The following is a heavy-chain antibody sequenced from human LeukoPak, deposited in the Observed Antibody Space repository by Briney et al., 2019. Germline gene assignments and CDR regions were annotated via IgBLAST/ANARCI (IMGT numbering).Heavy chain of an antibody. CDR3: AKGLYSSSYPYYFDY. J-gene: IGHJ4*02. D-gene: IGHD3-22*01. CDR1: GFTFDSYA. CDR2: ISGSGGNT. V-gene: IGHV3-23*01. Sequence: PGGSLRLSCATSGFTFDSYAMSWVRQAPGEGLEWVSAISGSGGNTYYTDSVKGRFTISRDNSKNTLYLQMNGLRPEDTAVYYCAKGLYSSSYPYYFDYWGQGTLVTVSS.